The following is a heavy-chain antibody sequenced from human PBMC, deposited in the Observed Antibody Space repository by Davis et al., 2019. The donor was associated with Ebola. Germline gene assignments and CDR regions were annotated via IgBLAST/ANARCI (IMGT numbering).Heavy chain of an antibody. V-gene: IGHV4-34*01. Sequence: PSETLSLTCAVYGGSFSGYYWSWIRQPPGKGLEWIGEINHSGSTNYNPSLKSRVTISVDTSKNQFSLKLSSVTAADTAVYYCARLGYCTGGVCYNWGQGTLVTVSS. CDR2: INHSGST. CDR3: ARLGYCTGGVCYN. J-gene: IGHJ4*02. CDR1: GGSFSGYY. D-gene: IGHD2-8*02.